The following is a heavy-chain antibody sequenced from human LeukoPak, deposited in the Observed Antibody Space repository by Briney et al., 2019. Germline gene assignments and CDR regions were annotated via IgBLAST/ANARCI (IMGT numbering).Heavy chain of an antibody. D-gene: IGHD1-26*01. Sequence: GGSLRLSCAASGFTFSSYSMNWVRQAPGKGLEWVSSISGSSSYIYYADSVKGRFTISRDNAKNSLYLQMNSLRAEDTAVYYCASGRSDAFDIWGQGTMVTVSS. J-gene: IGHJ3*02. CDR2: ISGSSSYI. CDR3: ASGRSDAFDI. CDR1: GFTFSSYS. V-gene: IGHV3-21*01.